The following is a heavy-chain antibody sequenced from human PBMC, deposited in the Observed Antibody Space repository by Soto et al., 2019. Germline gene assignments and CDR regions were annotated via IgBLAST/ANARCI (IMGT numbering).Heavy chain of an antibody. CDR3: AKAAGSSWGTEHFQH. Sequence: GGSLRLSCEASGFTFNTYAMSWVRQAPGKGLEWVSAISGGPGSTYYADSVKGRFTISRDNSKNTLFLQMNNLRAEDTALYYCAKAAGSSWGTEHFQHWGQGTLVTVSS. D-gene: IGHD6-13*01. V-gene: IGHV3-23*01. CDR2: ISGGPGST. CDR1: GFTFNTYA. J-gene: IGHJ1*01.